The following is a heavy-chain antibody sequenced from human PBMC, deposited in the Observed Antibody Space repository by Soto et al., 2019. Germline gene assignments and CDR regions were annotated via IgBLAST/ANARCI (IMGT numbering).Heavy chain of an antibody. J-gene: IGHJ6*02. Sequence: GGSLRLSSAAAGFTFSSYEMIWVRQAPGKGLEWVSYISSSGSTIYYADSVKGRFTISRDNAKNALYLQMNSLRAEDTAVYYCARSPSSSGRSHPLYHYYYYGMDVWGQGTTVTVSS. CDR1: GFTFSSYE. CDR2: ISSSGSTI. D-gene: IGHD6-19*01. V-gene: IGHV3-48*03. CDR3: ARSPSSSGRSHPLYHYYYYGMDV.